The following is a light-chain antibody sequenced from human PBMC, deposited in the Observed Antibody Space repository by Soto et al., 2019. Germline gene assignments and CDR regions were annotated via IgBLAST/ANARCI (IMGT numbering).Light chain of an antibody. V-gene: IGKV1-5*03. J-gene: IGKJ4*01. CDR1: QSISTW. CDR2: KAS. Sequence: DIQMTQSPSTLSASVGDRVTITCRASQSISTWLAWYQQKRGKAPKLLIYKASSLEGGLPPRFGGSGSGTLFNITISTLHPDDFATYYCQQYNTYPLTFVGGTTVDIK. CDR3: QQYNTYPLT.